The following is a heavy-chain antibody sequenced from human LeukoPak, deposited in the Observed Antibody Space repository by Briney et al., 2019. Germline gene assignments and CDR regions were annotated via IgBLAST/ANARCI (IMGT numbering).Heavy chain of an antibody. V-gene: IGHV3-30-3*01. CDR3: LRFGELLGAFDI. CDR2: ISYDGSNK. Sequence: GGSLGLSCAASGFTFSSYAMHWVRQAPGKGLEWVAVISYDGSNKYYADSVKGRFTISRDNSKNTLYLQMNSLRAEDTAVYYCLRFGELLGAFDIWGQGTMVTVSS. J-gene: IGHJ3*02. CDR1: GFTFSSYA. D-gene: IGHD3-10*01.